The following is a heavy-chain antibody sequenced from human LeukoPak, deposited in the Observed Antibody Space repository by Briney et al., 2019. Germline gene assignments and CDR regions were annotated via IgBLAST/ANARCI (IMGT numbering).Heavy chain of an antibody. CDR3: ARGWGPAYCGGDCHRHFDY. J-gene: IGHJ4*02. D-gene: IGHD2-21*02. CDR2: IDYSGYT. CDR1: GGSISTYY. Sequence: SETLSLTCTVSGGSISTYYWSWIRQPPGKGLVWIGYIDYSGYTNYNPSLKSRVTISVDTSKNQFSLKLSFVTAADTAVDYCARGWGPAYCGGDCHRHFDYWGQGALVTVSS. V-gene: IGHV4-59*12.